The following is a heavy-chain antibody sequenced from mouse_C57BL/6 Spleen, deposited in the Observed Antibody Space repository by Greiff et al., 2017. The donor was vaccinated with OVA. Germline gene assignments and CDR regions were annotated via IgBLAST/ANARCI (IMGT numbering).Heavy chain of an antibody. D-gene: IGHD2-5*01. CDR2: ISAGGGYT. V-gene: IGHV5-4*03. CDR3: ARAYYSNYVCMDY. CDR1: GYTFSSYA. Sequence: EVMLVESGGGLVKPGGSLKLSCAASGYTFSSYAMSWVRQTPGKRLEWVANISAGGGYTYYPDNVKGRFTLTIDNAKNTLYLQMSHLKSENTAMYDCARAYYSNYVCMDYWGQGTSVTVSS. J-gene: IGHJ4*01.